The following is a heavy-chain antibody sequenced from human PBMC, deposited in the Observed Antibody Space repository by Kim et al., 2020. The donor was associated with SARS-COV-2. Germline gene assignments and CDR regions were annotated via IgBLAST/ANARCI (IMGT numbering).Heavy chain of an antibody. V-gene: IGHV3-30-3*01. Sequence: GGSLRLSCAASGFTFSSYAMHWVRQAPGKGLEWVAVISYDGSNKYYADSVKGRFTISRDNSKNTLYLQMNSLRAEDTAVYYCARDRSRTQLAVFDYWGQGTLVTVSS. CDR3: ARDRSRTQLAVFDY. CDR1: GFTFSSYA. D-gene: IGHD6-6*01. CDR2: ISYDGSNK. J-gene: IGHJ4*02.